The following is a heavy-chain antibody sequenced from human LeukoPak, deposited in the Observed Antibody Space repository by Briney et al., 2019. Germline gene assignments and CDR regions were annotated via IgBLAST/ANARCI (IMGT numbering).Heavy chain of an antibody. Sequence: ASVKVSCKASGGTFSSYAISWVRQAPGQGLEWMGGIIPIFGTANYAQKFQGRVTITADESTSTAYMELSSLRSEDTAVYYCARLGPFYDSSSYGDYNWFDPWGQGTLVTVSP. CDR3: ARLGPFYDSSSYGDYNWFDP. J-gene: IGHJ5*02. V-gene: IGHV1-69*13. D-gene: IGHD3-22*01. CDR1: GGTFSSYA. CDR2: IIPIFGTA.